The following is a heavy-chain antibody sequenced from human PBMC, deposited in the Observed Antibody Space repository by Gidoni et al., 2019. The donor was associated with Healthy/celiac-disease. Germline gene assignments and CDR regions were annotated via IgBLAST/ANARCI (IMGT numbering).Heavy chain of an antibody. D-gene: IGHD4-17*01. V-gene: IGHV3-30-3*01. CDR2: GSNK. J-gene: IGHJ4*02. Sequence: GSNKYYADSVKGRFTISRDNSKNTLYLQMNSLRAEDTAVYYCARDSEEYGDFPSHFDYWGQGTLVTVSS. CDR3: ARDSEEYGDFPSHFDY.